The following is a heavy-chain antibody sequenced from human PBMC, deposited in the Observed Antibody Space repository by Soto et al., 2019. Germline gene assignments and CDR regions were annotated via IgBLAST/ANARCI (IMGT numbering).Heavy chain of an antibody. CDR1: GYRFTAYY. Sequence: ASVKVSCKASGYRFTAYYMYWVRQAPGQGPEWMGWIKPSSGGTKYAQKFQGRVTMTRDTSISTAYMELSRLRSDDTAAYYCARADYDVLTGYYTSSYYFDYWGQGTLVTVSS. V-gene: IGHV1-2*02. CDR3: ARADYDVLTGYYTSSYYFDY. CDR2: IKPSSGGT. J-gene: IGHJ4*02. D-gene: IGHD3-9*01.